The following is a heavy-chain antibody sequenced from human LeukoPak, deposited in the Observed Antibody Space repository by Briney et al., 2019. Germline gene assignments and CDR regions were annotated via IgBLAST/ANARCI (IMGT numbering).Heavy chain of an antibody. D-gene: IGHD2-21*01. CDR3: ASRLFRTTNFDY. CDR1: GFTFRNYW. CDR2: IKQDGSEK. V-gene: IGHV3-7*01. Sequence: GGSLRLSCAASGFTFRNYWMSWVRQVPGKGLEWVANIKQDGSEKNYVDSVKGRFTISRDNAKNSLYLQMNSLRAEDTAVYYCASRLFRTTNFDYWGQGTLVTVSS. J-gene: IGHJ4*02.